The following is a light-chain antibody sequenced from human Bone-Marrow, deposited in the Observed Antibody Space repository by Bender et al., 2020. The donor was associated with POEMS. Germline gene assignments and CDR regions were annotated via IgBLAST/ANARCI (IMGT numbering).Light chain of an antibody. J-gene: IGLJ3*02. CDR3: CSYAGDGLGV. CDR1: SSDVGSYNL. Sequence: QSALIQPPSVSGSPGQSVTISCTGTSSDVGSYNLVSWYQHHPGKVPKLLIYEGSERPSGVSNRFSGSKSGNTASLTISGLQAEDEADYYCCSYAGDGLGVFGGGTKLTVL. V-gene: IGLV2-23*01. CDR2: EGS.